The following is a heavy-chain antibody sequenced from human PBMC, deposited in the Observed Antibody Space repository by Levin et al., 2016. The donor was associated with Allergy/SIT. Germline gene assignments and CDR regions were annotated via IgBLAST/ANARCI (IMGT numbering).Heavy chain of an antibody. D-gene: IGHD4-17*01. J-gene: IGHJ6*02. V-gene: IGHV1-69*13. Sequence: SVKVSCKASGGTFSSYAISWVRQAPGQGLEWMGGIIPIFGTANYAQKFQGRVTITADESTSTAYMELSSLRSEDTAVYYCARDSFTVTTLYYGMDVWGQGTTVTVSS. CDR3: ARDSFTVTTLYYGMDV. CDR2: IIPIFGTA. CDR1: GGTFSSYA.